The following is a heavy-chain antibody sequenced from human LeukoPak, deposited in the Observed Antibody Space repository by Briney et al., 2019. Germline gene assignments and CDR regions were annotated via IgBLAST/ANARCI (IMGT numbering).Heavy chain of an antibody. D-gene: IGHD3-3*01. CDR2: INPNTGNP. V-gene: IGHV7-4-1*02. CDR3: AREALRFLEWFSHPVDV. CDR1: GYTFTRYA. J-gene: IGHJ6*02. Sequence: ASVKVSCKASGYTFTRYAMNWLRQAPGQGLEWMGWINPNTGNPTYAQGFTGRFVFSLDTSVSTAYLQISSLKAEDTAVYYCAREALRFLEWFSHPVDVWGQGATVTVSS.